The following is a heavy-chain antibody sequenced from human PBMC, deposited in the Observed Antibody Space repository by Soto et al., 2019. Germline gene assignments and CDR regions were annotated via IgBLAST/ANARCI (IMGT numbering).Heavy chain of an antibody. CDR2: ISGSGGST. D-gene: IGHD3-3*01. Sequence: EVQLLESGGGLVQPGGSLRLSCAASGFTFSSYAMSWVRQAPGKGLEWVSAISGSGGSTYYADSVKGRFTISRDNSKNTLYLQMNSLRDEDAAVYYCAKRYDFWSGYHYYYYYYGMDVWGQGTTVTVSS. V-gene: IGHV3-23*01. J-gene: IGHJ6*02. CDR3: AKRYDFWSGYHYYYYYYGMDV. CDR1: GFTFSSYA.